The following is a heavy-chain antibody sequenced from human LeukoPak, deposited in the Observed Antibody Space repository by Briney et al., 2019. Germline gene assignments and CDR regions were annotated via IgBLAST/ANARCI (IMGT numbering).Heavy chain of an antibody. CDR3: AKGEVVVGTNWFDP. V-gene: IGHV3-23*01. CDR1: GFTFSSYA. Sequence: GWSLRLSCAASGFTFSSYAMSWVRQAPGKGLEWVSAISGSGGSTYYADSVKGRFTISRDNSKNTLYLQMNSLRAEDTAVYYCAKGEVVVGTNWFDPWGQGTLVTVSS. D-gene: IGHD2-15*01. J-gene: IGHJ5*02. CDR2: ISGSGGST.